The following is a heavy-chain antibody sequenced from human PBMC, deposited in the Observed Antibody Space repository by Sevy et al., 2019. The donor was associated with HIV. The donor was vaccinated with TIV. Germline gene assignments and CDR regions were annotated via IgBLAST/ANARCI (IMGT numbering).Heavy chain of an antibody. CDR2: ISWNSGSI. Sequence: GGSLRLSCAASGFTFDDYAMHWVRQAPGKGLEWVSGISWNSGSIGYADSVKGRFTISGDNAKNSLYLQMNSLRAEDTALYYCAKARGYDFWSGADYWGQGTLVTVSS. V-gene: IGHV3-9*01. D-gene: IGHD3-3*01. J-gene: IGHJ4*02. CDR3: AKARGYDFWSGADY. CDR1: GFTFDDYA.